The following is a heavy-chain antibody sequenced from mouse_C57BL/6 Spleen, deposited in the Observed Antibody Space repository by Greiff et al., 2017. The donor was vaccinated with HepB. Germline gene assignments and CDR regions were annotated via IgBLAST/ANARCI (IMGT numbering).Heavy chain of an antibody. CDR1: GYTFTSYW. CDR3: ARSGRSPFAY. Sequence: QVQLKQSGAELVMPGASVKLSCKASGYTFTSYWMHWVKQRPGQGLEWIGEIDPSDSYTNYNQKFKGKSTLTVDKSSSTAYMQLSSLTSEDSAVYYCARSGRSPFAYWGQGTLVTVSA. J-gene: IGHJ3*01. D-gene: IGHD1-1*01. V-gene: IGHV1-69*01. CDR2: IDPSDSYT.